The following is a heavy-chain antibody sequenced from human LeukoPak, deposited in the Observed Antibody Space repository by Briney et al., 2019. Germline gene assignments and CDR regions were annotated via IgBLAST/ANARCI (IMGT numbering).Heavy chain of an antibody. V-gene: IGHV1-69*05. J-gene: IGHJ6*03. CDR2: IIPIFGTA. Sequence: ASVKVSCKASGGTFTSYYIRWVRQAPGQGLEWMGGIIPIFGTANYAQKFQGRVTMTRDESTSTAYMELSRLRSEDTAVYYCAKVPRSIAAADIYGYYYYRDVWGEGTTVTI. D-gene: IGHD6-13*01. CDR3: AKVPRSIAAADIYGYYYYRDV. CDR1: GGTFTSYY.